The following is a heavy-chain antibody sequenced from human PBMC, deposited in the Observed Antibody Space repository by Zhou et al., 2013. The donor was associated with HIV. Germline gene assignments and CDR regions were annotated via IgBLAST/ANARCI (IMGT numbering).Heavy chain of an antibody. V-gene: IGHV1-69*04. D-gene: IGHD5-12*01. J-gene: IGHJ6*03. Sequence: QVQLVQSGAEVKKPGSSVKVSCKASGGTFSSYAISWVRQAPGQGLEWMGRIIPILGIANYAQKFQGRVTITADKSTSTAYMELSSLRSEDTAVYYCARDVVATSYYYYYYMDVWGKGTTVTVSS. CDR1: GGTFSSYA. CDR3: ARDVVATSYYYYYYMDV. CDR2: IIPILGIA.